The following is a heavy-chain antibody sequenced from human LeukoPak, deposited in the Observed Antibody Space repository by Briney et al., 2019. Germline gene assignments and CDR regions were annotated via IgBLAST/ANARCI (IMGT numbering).Heavy chain of an antibody. CDR2: IIVGSGAT. D-gene: IGHD3-16*01. CDR3: AADLSNPRMGASYLDS. V-gene: IGHV1-58*01. Sequence: SVNVSCTASGFTSTNFAVQWVRQARGQHLEWIGWIIVGSGATKCAQDFQERVTITRDLSTSTLYMELRSLTSEDTAVYYCAADLSNPRMGASYLDSWGQGTLVTVSS. J-gene: IGHJ4*02. CDR1: GFTSTNFA.